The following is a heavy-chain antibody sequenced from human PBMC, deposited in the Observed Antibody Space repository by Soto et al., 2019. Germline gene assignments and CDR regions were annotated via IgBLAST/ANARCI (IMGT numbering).Heavy chain of an antibody. CDR1: GYRFTNYW. D-gene: IGHD2-15*01. J-gene: IGHJ4*02. V-gene: IGHV5-51*01. CDR3: ARDYCSGTPWYQLDY. CDR2: IYPGDSDT. Sequence: GESLKISCKGSGYRFTNYWIGWVRQMPGKGLEWMGIIYPGDSDTRYSPSFQGQVTISADKSINTAYLQWSSLKASDTAMYYCARDYCSGTPWYQLDYWGQGTQVTGSS.